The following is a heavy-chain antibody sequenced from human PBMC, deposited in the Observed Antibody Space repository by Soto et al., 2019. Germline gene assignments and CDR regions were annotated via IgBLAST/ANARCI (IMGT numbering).Heavy chain of an antibody. Sequence: QVQLVQSGAEVKKPGSSVKVSCKASGGTFSSYAISWVRQAPGQGLEWMGGIIPIFGTANYAQKFQGRVTITADESTSTAYMELSSLRSEDTAVYYCAILTRGTNGDYRGNGDYWGQGTLVTVSS. V-gene: IGHV1-69*01. D-gene: IGHD2-8*01. CDR3: AILTRGTNGDYRGNGDY. CDR1: GGTFSSYA. J-gene: IGHJ4*02. CDR2: IIPIFGTA.